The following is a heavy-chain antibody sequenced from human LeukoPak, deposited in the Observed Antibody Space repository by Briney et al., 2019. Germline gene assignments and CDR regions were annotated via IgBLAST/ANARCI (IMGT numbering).Heavy chain of an antibody. CDR3: AGYSGYEKKGEFDY. CDR1: GGSISSSSYY. V-gene: IGHV4-39*01. CDR2: IYYSGST. J-gene: IGHJ4*02. Sequence: SETLSLTCTVSGGSISSSSYYWGWIRQPPGKGLEWIGSIYYSGSTYYNPSLKSRVTISVDTSKNQFSLKLSPVTAADTAVYYCAGYSGYEKKGEFDYWGQGTLVTVSS. D-gene: IGHD5-12*01.